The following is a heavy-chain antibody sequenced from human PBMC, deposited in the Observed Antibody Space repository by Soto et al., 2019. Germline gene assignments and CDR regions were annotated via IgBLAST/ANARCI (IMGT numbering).Heavy chain of an antibody. D-gene: IGHD1-1*01. CDR1: GFSFSTYD. CDR2: IANAGDT. Sequence: EVQLVESGGGLVQPGGSLRLSCAASGFSFSTYDMHWVRQGTGNGLEWVSAIANAGDTNYSDSVKGRFTISRENAKNSLYLQMNSLRAGDTAVYYCARERRGGFDIWGQGTMVTVSS. CDR3: ARERRGGFDI. V-gene: IGHV3-13*01. J-gene: IGHJ3*02.